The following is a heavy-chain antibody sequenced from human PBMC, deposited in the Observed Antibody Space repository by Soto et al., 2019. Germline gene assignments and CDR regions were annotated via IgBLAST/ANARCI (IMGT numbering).Heavy chain of an antibody. V-gene: IGHV5-51*01. CDR1: EYSFTNYW. CDR3: ASRPSRAAAGRPDY. CDR2: IYPADSDT. Sequence: GESLKISCKGSEYSFTNYWIGWVRQMPGNGLEWMGIIYPADSDTRYSPSFQGQVIISADKSISTAYLQWSSLKASDTAMYYCASRPSRAAAGRPDYWGQGTLVTV. D-gene: IGHD6-13*01. J-gene: IGHJ4*02.